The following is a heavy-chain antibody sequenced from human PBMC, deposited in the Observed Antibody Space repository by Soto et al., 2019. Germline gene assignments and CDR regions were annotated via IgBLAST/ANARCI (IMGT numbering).Heavy chain of an antibody. V-gene: IGHV1-8*01. CDR2: MNPNSGNT. CDR3: ARRGYSSSWYYYYYYGMDV. D-gene: IGHD6-13*01. J-gene: IGHJ6*04. Sequence: ASVKVSCKASGYTFTSYDINWVRQATGQGLEWMGWMNPNSGNTGYAQKFQGRVTMTRNTSISTAYMELSSLRSEDTAVYYCARRGYSSSWYYYYYYGMDVWGEGTTVTVSS. CDR1: GYTFTSYD.